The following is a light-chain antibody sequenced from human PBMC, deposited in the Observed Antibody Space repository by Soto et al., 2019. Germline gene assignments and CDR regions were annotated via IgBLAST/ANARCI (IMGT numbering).Light chain of an antibody. V-gene: IGLV1-40*01. Sequence: QFVLTHPPSVSWAPGHMVTISCTGSSSNIGAGYDVHWYQQLPGTAPKLLIYINKNRPSGVPDRFSGSKSGTSASLAITGLQAEDEADYYCQSYDSSPSGYVFGTGTNVTVL. CDR1: SSNIGAGYD. CDR2: INK. J-gene: IGLJ1*01. CDR3: QSYDSSPSGYV.